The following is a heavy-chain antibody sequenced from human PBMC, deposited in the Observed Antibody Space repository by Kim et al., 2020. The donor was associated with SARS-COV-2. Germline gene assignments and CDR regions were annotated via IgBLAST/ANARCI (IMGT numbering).Heavy chain of an antibody. Sequence: GGSLRLSCAASGFTFSDYYMSWIRQAPGKGLEWVSYISSSGSTIYYADSVNGRFTISRDNAKNSLYLQMNSLRAEDTAVYYCARSDYDSSGYYFRAEYFQHWGQGTLVTVSS. CDR1: GFTFSDYY. J-gene: IGHJ1*01. D-gene: IGHD3-22*01. CDR2: ISSSGSTI. CDR3: ARSDYDSSGYYFRAEYFQH. V-gene: IGHV3-11*01.